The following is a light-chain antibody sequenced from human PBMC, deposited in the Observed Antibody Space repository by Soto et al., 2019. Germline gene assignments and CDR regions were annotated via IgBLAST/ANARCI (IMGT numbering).Light chain of an antibody. V-gene: IGKV1D-12*01. J-gene: IGKJ5*01. CDR1: QGISSW. CDR2: EAS. CDR3: QQANRFPIT. Sequence: DIQMTQSPSSVSSSIGDRVTLTCRASQGISSWLARYKQKPGKAPKLLSYEASSLQSGVPSRFRGSGSGTDFTLTISSLKPEDFETYYCQQANRFPITFGQGTRMEIK.